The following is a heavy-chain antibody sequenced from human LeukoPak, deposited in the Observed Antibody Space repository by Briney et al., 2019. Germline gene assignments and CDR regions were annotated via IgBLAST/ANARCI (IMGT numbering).Heavy chain of an antibody. CDR1: GFTFSSYW. CDR2: IKSKTDGGTT. Sequence: GGSLRLSCAASGFTFSSYWMNWVRQAPGKGLEWVGRIKSKTDGGTTDYAAPVKGRFTISRDDSKNTLYLQMNSLKTEDTAVYYCTTVSPAVYGSKAAFDIWGQGTMVTVSS. D-gene: IGHD4-23*01. CDR3: TTVSPAVYGSKAAFDI. J-gene: IGHJ3*02. V-gene: IGHV3-15*01.